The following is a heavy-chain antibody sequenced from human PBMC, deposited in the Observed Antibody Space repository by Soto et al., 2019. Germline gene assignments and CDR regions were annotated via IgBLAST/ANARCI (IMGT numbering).Heavy chain of an antibody. CDR2: INTGNGNT. CDR1: GYTFTSYT. D-gene: IGHD3-10*01. J-gene: IGHJ4*02. Sequence: ASVKVSCKASGYTFTSYTLHWVRQAPGQRLEWMGWINTGNGNTKYSQRFQGRVTITRDTSASTAYMELSSLRSEDTAVYYCARGDTMVRGVIIDYFDYWGQGTLVTVSS. CDR3: ARGDTMVRGVIIDYFDY. V-gene: IGHV1-3*04.